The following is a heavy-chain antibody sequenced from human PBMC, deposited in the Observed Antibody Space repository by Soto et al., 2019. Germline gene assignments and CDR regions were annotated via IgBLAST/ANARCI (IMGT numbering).Heavy chain of an antibody. CDR3: ARDPIWYESSGIRVYYGMDV. V-gene: IGHV3-66*01. Sequence: EVQLVESGGGLVQPGGSLRLSCAASGFTVSSNYMSWVRQAPGKGLEWVSVIYSGGSTYYADSVKGRFTISRDNSKYTLSLQMNSLRAEDTAVYYCARDPIWYESSGIRVYYGMDVWGQGTTVTVSS. CDR2: IYSGGST. J-gene: IGHJ6*02. D-gene: IGHD3-22*01. CDR1: GFTVSSNY.